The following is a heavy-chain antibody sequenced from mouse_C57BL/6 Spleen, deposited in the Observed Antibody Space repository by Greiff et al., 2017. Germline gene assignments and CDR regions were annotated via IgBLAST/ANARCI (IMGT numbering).Heavy chain of an antibody. CDR2: INPSSGYT. J-gene: IGHJ2*01. CDR1: GYTFTSYT. CDR3: ARDSSGYDYFDY. Sequence: QVQLQQSGAELARPGASVKMSCKASGYTFTSYTMHWVKQRPGQGLEWIGYINPSSGYTKYNQKFKDKATLTADKSSITAYMQLSSLTSEDSAVYYCARDSSGYDYFDYWGQGTTLTVSS. V-gene: IGHV1-4*01. D-gene: IGHD3-2*02.